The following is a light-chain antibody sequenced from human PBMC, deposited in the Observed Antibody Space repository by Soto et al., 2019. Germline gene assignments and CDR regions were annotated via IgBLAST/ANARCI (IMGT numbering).Light chain of an antibody. J-gene: IGLJ1*01. CDR2: EVD. CDR1: SSDVGGYNY. Sequence: QSVLTQPPSASGSPGQSVTISCTGTSSDVGGYNYVSWYQQHPGKAPKLMIYEVDKRPPGVPDRFSGSKSGNTASLTVSGLQAEDEADYYCSSYGGSNNYVFGTGTKSPS. V-gene: IGLV2-8*01. CDR3: SSYGGSNNYV.